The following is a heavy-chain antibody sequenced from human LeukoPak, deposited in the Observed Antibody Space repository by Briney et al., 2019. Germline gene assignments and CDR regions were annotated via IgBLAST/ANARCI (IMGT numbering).Heavy chain of an antibody. CDR3: ARASHLYDILTGYVFDY. D-gene: IGHD3-9*01. CDR1: GGSISSYY. Sequence: SETLSLTCTASGGSISSYYWSWIRQPPGKGLEWIGYIYYSGSTNYNPSLKSRVTISVDTSKNQFSLKLSSMTAADTAVYYCARASHLYDILTGYVFDYWGQGTLVTVSS. CDR2: IYYSGST. J-gene: IGHJ4*02. V-gene: IGHV4-59*01.